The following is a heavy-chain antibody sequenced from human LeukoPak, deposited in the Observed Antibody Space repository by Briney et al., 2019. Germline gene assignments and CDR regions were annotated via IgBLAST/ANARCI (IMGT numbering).Heavy chain of an antibody. J-gene: IGHJ6*02. CDR3: ARVLGGTVTTSWYYGMDV. D-gene: IGHD4-17*01. CDR2: INPSGGST. Sequence: GASVKVSCKASGYTFSNYGISWVRQAPGQGLEWMGIINPSGGSTSYAQKFQGRVTMTRDTSTSTVYMELSSLRSEDTAVYYCARVLGGTVTTSWYYGMDVWGQGTTVTVSS. V-gene: IGHV1-46*01. CDR1: GYTFSNYG.